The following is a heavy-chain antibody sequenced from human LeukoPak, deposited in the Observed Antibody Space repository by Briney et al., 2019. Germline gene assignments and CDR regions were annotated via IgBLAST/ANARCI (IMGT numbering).Heavy chain of an antibody. CDR2: ISYDGSNK. CDR3: ARAEYSSSPLTFFDY. CDR1: GFTFSSYA. J-gene: IGHJ4*02. D-gene: IGHD6-6*01. Sequence: GGSLRLSCAAPGFTFSSYAMHWVRQAPGKGLEWVAVISYDGSNKYYADSVKGRFTISRDNSKNTLYLQMNSLRAEDTAVYYCARAEYSSSPLTFFDYWGQGTLVTVSS. V-gene: IGHV3-30*04.